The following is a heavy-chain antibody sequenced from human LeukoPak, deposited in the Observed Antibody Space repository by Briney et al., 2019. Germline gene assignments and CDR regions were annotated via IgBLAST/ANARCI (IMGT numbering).Heavy chain of an antibody. J-gene: IGHJ4*02. V-gene: IGHV1-18*01. CDR2: IGAYNGNT. D-gene: IGHD6-19*01. Sequence: ASVKVSCKASGYTFTSYGISWVRQAPGQGLEWMGWIGAYNGNTNYAQKLQGRVTMTTDTSTSTAYMELRSLRSDDTAVYYCARERPTKRIAVAGPDYWGQGTLVTVSS. CDR3: ARERPTKRIAVAGPDY. CDR1: GYTFTSYG.